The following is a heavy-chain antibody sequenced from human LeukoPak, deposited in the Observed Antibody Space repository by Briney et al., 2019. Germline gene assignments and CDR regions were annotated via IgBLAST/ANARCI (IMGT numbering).Heavy chain of an antibody. CDR3: ATDHGFHYGAYFDY. V-gene: IGHV3-30*03. CDR2: ISYDGSNK. CDR1: GFTFNSFG. Sequence: GRSLRLSCAASGFTFNSFGMHWVRQAPGQGLEWVAVISYDGSNKYSADSVKGRFTISRDNSKNTLYLQMNSLGPEDTAVYYCATDHGFHYGAYFDYWGQGTLVTVSS. D-gene: IGHD4-17*01. J-gene: IGHJ4*02.